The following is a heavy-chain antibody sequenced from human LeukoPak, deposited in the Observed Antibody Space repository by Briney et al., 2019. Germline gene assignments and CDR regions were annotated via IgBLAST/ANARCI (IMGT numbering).Heavy chain of an antibody. CDR3: VTVGMTSIWSYLRFDP. CDR1: GFTFSTIS. J-gene: IGHJ5*02. CDR2: ITSNGGST. V-gene: IGHV3-64D*08. Sequence: PGGSLRLSCSASGFTFSTISMHWVRQAPGKGLEFVSAITSNGGSTYYADSVKGRFTISRDNSKNTLYLQMSSLRAEDTAVYYCVTVGMTSIWSYLRFDPRGQGTLVSVSS. D-gene: IGHD1-26*01.